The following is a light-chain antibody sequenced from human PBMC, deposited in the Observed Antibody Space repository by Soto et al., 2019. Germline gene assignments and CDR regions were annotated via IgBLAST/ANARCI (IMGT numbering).Light chain of an antibody. Sequence: DIQMTQSPSTLSASVGDSVTITCRASQSISSWLAWYQQKPGKAPKLLIYKASSLESGVSSRFSGSGSGTEFTLTISSLRPDDFATYYCQQYDSHSGTFGQGTKVEIK. V-gene: IGKV1-5*03. CDR1: QSISSW. CDR3: QQYDSHSGT. J-gene: IGKJ1*01. CDR2: KAS.